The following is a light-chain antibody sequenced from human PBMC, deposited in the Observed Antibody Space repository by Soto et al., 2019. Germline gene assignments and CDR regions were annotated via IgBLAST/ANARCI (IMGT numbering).Light chain of an antibody. CDR2: SAS. Sequence: IQMTQSPSSLSASLGDRVTLTFRASQGIRNDLGWYQQKPGKVPRLLIYSASSLQSGVPSRFSGSGSGTEFTLTISSLQPEDFASYYCQQLDRYPFTFGGGTKVDIK. V-gene: IGKV1-17*01. CDR1: QGIRND. CDR3: QQLDRYPFT. J-gene: IGKJ4*01.